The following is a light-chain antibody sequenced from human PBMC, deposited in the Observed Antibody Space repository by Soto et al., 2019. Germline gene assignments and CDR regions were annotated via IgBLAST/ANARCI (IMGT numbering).Light chain of an antibody. J-gene: IGLJ1*01. CDR3: QVWDSSSDHYV. V-gene: IGLV3-21*02. CDR2: DDS. Sequence: SYELTQPPSVSVAPGQTARITCGGKNIGSKSVHWYQQKPGQAPVLVVHDDSDRPSGIPERISGSNSGNTATLTISRVEAGDEADYYCQVWDSSSDHYVFGTGTKVTVL. CDR1: NIGSKS.